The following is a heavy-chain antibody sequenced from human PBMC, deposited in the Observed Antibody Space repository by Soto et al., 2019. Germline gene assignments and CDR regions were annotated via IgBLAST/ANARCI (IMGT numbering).Heavy chain of an antibody. CDR2: ISYDGSNK. CDR3: AKGTRFGEFYYYYYGMDV. CDR1: GFTFSSYG. V-gene: IGHV3-30*18. D-gene: IGHD3-10*01. J-gene: IGHJ6*02. Sequence: GGSLRLSCAASGFTFSSYGMHWVRQAPGKGLEWVAVISYDGSNKYYADSVKGRFTISRDNSKNTLYLQMNSLRAEDTAVYYCAKGTRFGEFYYYYYGMDVWGQGTTVTVSS.